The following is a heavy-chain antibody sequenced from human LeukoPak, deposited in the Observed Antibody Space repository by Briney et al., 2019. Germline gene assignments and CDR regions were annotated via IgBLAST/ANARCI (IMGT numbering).Heavy chain of an antibody. CDR2: ISSSSSYI. V-gene: IGHV3-21*01. CDR3: ASESRFGVSGSYTPYFDY. Sequence: GGSLRLSCAASGFTFSSYSMNWVRQAPGKGLEWVSCISSSSSYIYYADSVKGRSTISRDNAKNSLYLQMNSLRAEDTAVYYCASESRFGVSGSYTPYFDYWGQGTLVTVSS. CDR1: GFTFSSYS. D-gene: IGHD3-10*01. J-gene: IGHJ4*02.